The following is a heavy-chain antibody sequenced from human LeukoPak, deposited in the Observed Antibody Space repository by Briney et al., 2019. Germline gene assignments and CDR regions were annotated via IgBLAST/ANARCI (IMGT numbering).Heavy chain of an antibody. CDR1: GGSVSSSNW. CDR2: IHHGGST. Sequence: PSGTLSLTCAVSGGSVSSSNWWNWVRQPPGKGLEWIAEIHHGGSTNYNPSLKSRVTISVDTSKNQFSLKLSSVTAADTAVYYCARGGRSPLENFDYWGQGTLVTVSS. D-gene: IGHD3-10*01. V-gene: IGHV4-4*02. J-gene: IGHJ4*02. CDR3: ARGGRSPLENFDY.